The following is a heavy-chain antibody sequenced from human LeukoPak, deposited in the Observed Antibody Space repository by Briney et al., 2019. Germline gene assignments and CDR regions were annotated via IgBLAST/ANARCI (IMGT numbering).Heavy chain of an antibody. Sequence: SETLSLTCAVSGYSISSGYYWGWIRQPPGKGLEWIGSIYHSGSTYYNPSLKSRVTISVDTSKNQFSLKLSSVTAADTAVYYCARDREGSSWSFDYWGQGTLVTVSS. D-gene: IGHD6-13*01. CDR2: IYHSGST. J-gene: IGHJ4*02. CDR3: ARDREGSSWSFDY. CDR1: GYSISSGYY. V-gene: IGHV4-38-2*02.